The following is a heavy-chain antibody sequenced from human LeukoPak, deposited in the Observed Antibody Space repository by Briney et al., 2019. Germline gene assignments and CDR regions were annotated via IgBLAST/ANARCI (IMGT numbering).Heavy chain of an antibody. V-gene: IGHV3-21*01. CDR2: ISATSSYI. J-gene: IGHJ3*02. CDR1: GFTFSSYW. D-gene: IGHD6-19*01. Sequence: PGGSLRLSCAASGFTFSSYWMNWVRQTPGKGLEWVSSISATSSYIYYADSARGRFTISRDNAKNSLYLQMNSLRAEDTAVYYCARDKTEQWLVLEAFDIWGQGTVVTVSS. CDR3: ARDKTEQWLVLEAFDI.